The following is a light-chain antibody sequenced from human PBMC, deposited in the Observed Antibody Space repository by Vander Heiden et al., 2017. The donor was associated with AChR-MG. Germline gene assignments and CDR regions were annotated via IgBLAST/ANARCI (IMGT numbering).Light chain of an antibody. J-gene: IGKJ1*01. CDR3: QQYGSSPRT. Sequence: EIVLTQSPGTLSLSRGERATLSCRASQSVSSSYLAWYQQKPGQAPRLLIYGASSRATGIPDRFSGSGSGTDFTLTISRLEPEDFAVYYCQQYGSSPRTFGQRTKVEIK. V-gene: IGKV3-20*01. CDR2: GAS. CDR1: QSVSSSY.